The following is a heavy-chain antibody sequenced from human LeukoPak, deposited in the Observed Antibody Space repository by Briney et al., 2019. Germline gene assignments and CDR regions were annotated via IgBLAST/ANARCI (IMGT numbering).Heavy chain of an antibody. J-gene: IGHJ3*02. CDR2: ITRSSSSI. Sequence: PGGSLRLSCAAPGFTFSSSSMNWVRQAPGKGLEWVSYITRSSSSIYYADSVKGRFTISRDNAENSLYLQINSLRFEDTAVYYCATGDRGVFAIWGQGTMVIVSS. D-gene: IGHD7-27*01. CDR3: ATGDRGVFAI. V-gene: IGHV3-48*04. CDR1: GFTFSSSS.